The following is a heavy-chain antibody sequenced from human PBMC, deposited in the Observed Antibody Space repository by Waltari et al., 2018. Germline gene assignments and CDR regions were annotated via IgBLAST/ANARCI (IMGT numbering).Heavy chain of an antibody. J-gene: IGHJ6*02. CDR2: ISYNERNK. Sequence: QVQLVESGGGVVQPGRSLRLSCTASEFTFSSYAMHWVRQAPGKGLEWVAVISYNERNKYYVDSVKGRFTISRDNSKKMLYLQMNSLITEDTAVYYCARDYCDRTNCHGMDVWGQGTTVTVSS. CDR1: EFTFSSYA. V-gene: IGHV3-30*04. D-gene: IGHD3-22*01. CDR3: ARDYCDRTNCHGMDV.